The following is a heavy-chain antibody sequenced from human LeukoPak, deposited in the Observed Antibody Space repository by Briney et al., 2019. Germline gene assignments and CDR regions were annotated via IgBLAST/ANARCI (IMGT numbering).Heavy chain of an antibody. D-gene: IGHD6-19*01. CDR2: IYGDDFDT. V-gene: IGHV5-51*01. Sequence: PGESLKISCQTSGYKFGNYWIGWVRPMPGKGLEWMGIIYGDDFDTRYSPSFQGHVTISADKSLTTAYLEWQSLKASDSGIYYCARSEWLLPRGGFDFWGQGTRVVVSS. J-gene: IGHJ4*02. CDR1: GYKFGNYW. CDR3: ARSEWLLPRGGFDF.